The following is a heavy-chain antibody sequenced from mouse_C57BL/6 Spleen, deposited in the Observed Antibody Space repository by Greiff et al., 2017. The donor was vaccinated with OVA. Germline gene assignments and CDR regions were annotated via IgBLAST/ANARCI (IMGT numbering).Heavy chain of an antibody. CDR3: ASGGYYDYMFAY. CDR2: IWGVGST. Sequence: QVQLKQSGPGLVAPSQSLSITCTVSGFSLTSYGVDWVRQSPGKGLEWLGAIWGVGSTNYNSALKSRLSISKDNSKSQVFLKMNSLQTDDTAMYYCASGGYYDYMFAYWGQGTLVTVSA. D-gene: IGHD2-4*01. V-gene: IGHV2-6*01. J-gene: IGHJ3*01. CDR1: GFSLTSYG.